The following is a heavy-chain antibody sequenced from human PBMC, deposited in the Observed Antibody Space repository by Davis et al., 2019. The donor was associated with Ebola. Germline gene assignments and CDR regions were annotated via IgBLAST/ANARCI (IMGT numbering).Heavy chain of an antibody. Sequence: AASVKVSCKASGYSFTEYYVHWVRQAPGQGLEWMGRINPDSGGTKYAQKFQGRVTMTWDTSISTTYLDLSRLRSDDTAVYYCARDSTSARLRTWGQGTLVNVSS. CDR3: ARDSTSARLRT. V-gene: IGHV1-2*06. D-gene: IGHD2/OR15-2a*01. J-gene: IGHJ5*02. CDR1: GYSFTEYY. CDR2: INPDSGGT.